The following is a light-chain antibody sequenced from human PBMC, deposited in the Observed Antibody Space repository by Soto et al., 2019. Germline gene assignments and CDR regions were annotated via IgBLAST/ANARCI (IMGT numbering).Light chain of an antibody. Sequence: EIVMTQSPATLSVSPGERATLSCRASQSVSSSLAWYQQKPGQAPRLLIYGASTRATGLPARFSGSGSETEFTLTISSLQSEDFAVYYCQQYNNWWTFGQGTKVEIK. CDR2: GAS. CDR1: QSVSSS. J-gene: IGKJ1*01. CDR3: QQYNNWWT. V-gene: IGKV3-15*01.